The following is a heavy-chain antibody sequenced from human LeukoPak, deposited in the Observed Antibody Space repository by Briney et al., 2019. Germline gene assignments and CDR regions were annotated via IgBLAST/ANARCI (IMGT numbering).Heavy chain of an antibody. D-gene: IGHD5-12*01. CDR1: GGTFSSYA. CDR2: IIPIFGTA. J-gene: IGHJ3*02. V-gene: IGHV1-69*13. CDR3: ASPYSRRGGYDNDAFDI. Sequence: SVKVSCKASGGTFSSYAISWVRQAPGQGLEWMGGIIPIFGTANYAQKFQGRVTITADESTSTAYMELSSLRSEDTAVYYCASPYSRRGGYDNDAFDIWGQGTMVTVSS.